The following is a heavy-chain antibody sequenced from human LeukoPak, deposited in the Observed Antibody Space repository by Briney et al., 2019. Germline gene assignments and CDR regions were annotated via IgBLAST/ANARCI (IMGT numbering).Heavy chain of an antibody. CDR1: GGSISSGSYY. V-gene: IGHV4-61*02. J-gene: IGHJ4*02. D-gene: IGHD6-13*01. CDR2: IYTSGST. CDR3: ARDDSSSWYFDY. Sequence: PSETLSLTCTVSGGSISSGSYYWSWIRQPAGKGLEWIGRIYTSGSTNYNPSLKSRVTMSVDTSKNQFSLKLSSVTAADTAVYYCARDDSSSWYFDYWGQGTLVTVSS.